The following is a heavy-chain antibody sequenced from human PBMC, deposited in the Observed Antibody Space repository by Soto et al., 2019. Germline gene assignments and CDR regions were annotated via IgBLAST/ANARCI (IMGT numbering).Heavy chain of an antibody. CDR3: AKDTSNVLRFLEWFPNWFDP. CDR2: ISYDGSNK. CDR1: GFTFSSYG. J-gene: IGHJ5*02. Sequence: GSLRLSCAASGFTFSSYGMHWVRQAPGKGLEWVAVISYDGSNKYYADSVKGRFTISRDNSKNTLYLQMNSLRAEDTAVYYCAKDTSNVLRFLEWFPNWFDPWGQGTLVTVSS. D-gene: IGHD3-3*01. V-gene: IGHV3-30*18.